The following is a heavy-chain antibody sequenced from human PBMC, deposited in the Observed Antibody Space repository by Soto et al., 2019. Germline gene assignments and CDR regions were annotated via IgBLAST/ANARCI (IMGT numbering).Heavy chain of an antibody. Sequence: QVQLVQSGAEVKKPGASVKVSCKASGYTFTSYDINWVRQATGQGLEWMGWMNPNIDNTGYAQKFQGRVTMTRNTSINTAFMELSSLRSEDTAVYFCARAVRSLSRMDVWGQGTTVTVSS. D-gene: IGHD3-16*02. CDR3: ARAVRSLSRMDV. V-gene: IGHV1-8*01. J-gene: IGHJ6*02. CDR2: MNPNIDNT. CDR1: GYTFTSYD.